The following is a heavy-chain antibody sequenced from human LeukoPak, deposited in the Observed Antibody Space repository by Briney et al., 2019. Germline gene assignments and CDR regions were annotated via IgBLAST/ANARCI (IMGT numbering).Heavy chain of an antibody. J-gene: IGHJ5*02. D-gene: IGHD3-10*01. V-gene: IGHV4-39*02. CDR3: ARDSGTTGEVKFDP. CDR1: GGSISSSTDY. Sequence: PSETLSLTCTVSGGSISSSTDYWGWIRQSPGKGLEWIGSIYSSGNTFYNPSLRSRVTLSVDKSQNQFSLNLSSVTAADTAVYHCARDSGTTGEVKFDPWGQGTLVTVSS. CDR2: IYSSGNT.